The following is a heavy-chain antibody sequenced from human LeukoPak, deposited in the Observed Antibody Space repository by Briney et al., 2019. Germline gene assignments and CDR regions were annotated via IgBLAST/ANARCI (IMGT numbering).Heavy chain of an antibody. CDR2: INPNSGGT. CDR3: ARGSVLLWFGESVDAFDI. CDR1: GYTFTGYY. Sequence: ASVKVSCKASGYTFTGYYMHWVRQAPGQGLEWMGWINPNSGGTNYAQKFQGWVTMTRDTSISTAYMELSRLRSDDTAVYYCARGSVLLWFGESVDAFDIWGQGTMVTVSS. J-gene: IGHJ3*02. V-gene: IGHV1-2*04. D-gene: IGHD3-10*01.